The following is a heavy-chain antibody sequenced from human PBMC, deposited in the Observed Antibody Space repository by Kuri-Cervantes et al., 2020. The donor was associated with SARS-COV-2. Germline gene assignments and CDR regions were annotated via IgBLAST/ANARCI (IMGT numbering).Heavy chain of an antibody. CDR1: GFTFSSYA. CDR3: AKHAMVRGVIITKAGGTDY. Sequence: GESLKISCAASGFTFSSYAMSWVRQAPGKGLEWVSAISGSGGSTYYADSVKGRFTISRDNSKNTLYLQMNSLRAEDTAVYYCAKHAMVRGVIITKAGGTDYWGQGTRVTVSS. CDR2: ISGSGGST. D-gene: IGHD3-10*01. J-gene: IGHJ4*02. V-gene: IGHV3-23*01.